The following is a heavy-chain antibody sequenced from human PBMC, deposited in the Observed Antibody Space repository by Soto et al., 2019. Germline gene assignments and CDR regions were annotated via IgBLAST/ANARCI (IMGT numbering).Heavy chain of an antibody. CDR3: ARVEGIQLWLLQH. V-gene: IGHV3-33*01. D-gene: IGHD5-18*01. Sequence: QVQLVESGGGVVQPGRSLRLSCAASGFTFSSYGMHWVRQAPGKGLEWVAVIWYDGSNKYYADSVKGRFTISRDNSKNTLYLQMNSLRAEDTAVYYCARVEGIQLWLLQHWGQGTLVTVSS. J-gene: IGHJ1*01. CDR1: GFTFSSYG. CDR2: IWYDGSNK.